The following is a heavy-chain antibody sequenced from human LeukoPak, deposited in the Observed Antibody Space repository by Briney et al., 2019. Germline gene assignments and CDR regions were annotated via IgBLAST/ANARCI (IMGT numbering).Heavy chain of an antibody. CDR2: IYYSGST. CDR1: GGSISSYY. J-gene: IGHJ4*02. V-gene: IGHV4-59*01. D-gene: IGHD4-17*01. Sequence: SETLSLTCTVSGGSISSYYWSWIRQPPGKGLEWIGYIYYSGSTNYNPSLKSRVTISVDTTKNQFSLKLSSVTAADTAVYYCARGVTTGYFDYWGQGTLVTVSS. CDR3: ARGVTTGYFDY.